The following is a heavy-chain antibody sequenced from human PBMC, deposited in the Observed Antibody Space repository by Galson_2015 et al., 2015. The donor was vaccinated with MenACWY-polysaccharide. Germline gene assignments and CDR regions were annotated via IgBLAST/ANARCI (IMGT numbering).Heavy chain of an antibody. CDR3: ARDLPPAYDSSGEGFDY. CDR1: GYTFTSYA. J-gene: IGHJ4*02. CDR2: INAGNGNT. D-gene: IGHD3-22*01. Sequence: SVKVSCKASGYTFTSYAMHWVRQAPGQRLEWMGWINAGNGNTKYSQKFQGRVTITRDTSASTAYMELSSLRSEDTAVYYCARDLPPAYDSSGEGFDYWGQGTLVTVSS. V-gene: IGHV1-3*01.